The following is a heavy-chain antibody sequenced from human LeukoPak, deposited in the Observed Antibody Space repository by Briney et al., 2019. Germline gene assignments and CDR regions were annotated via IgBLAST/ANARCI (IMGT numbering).Heavy chain of an antibody. J-gene: IGHJ1*01. CDR2: ISGSGGST. CDR1: GFTFSSYA. Sequence: GGSLRLSCAASGFTFSSYAMSWVRQAPGKGLEWVSAISGSGGSTYYADSVKGRFTISRDNSKNTLYLQMNSLRAEDTAVYYCATDDSSGSYVYFQHWGQGTLVTVSS. CDR3: ATDDSSGSYVYFQH. V-gene: IGHV3-23*01. D-gene: IGHD6-19*01.